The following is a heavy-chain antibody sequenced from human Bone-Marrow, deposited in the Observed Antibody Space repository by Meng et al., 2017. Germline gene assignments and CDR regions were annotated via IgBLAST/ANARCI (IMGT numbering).Heavy chain of an antibody. CDR3: ARTNWEDWYFDL. Sequence: QWQVVEVGCEVKYPGSSLKVSCNAFRGTFSRYAISWVRQAPGQGLEWMGGIIPIFGTANYAQKFQGRVTITADESTSTAYMELSSLRSEDTAVYYCARTNWEDWYFDLWGRGTLVTVSS. D-gene: IGHD1-1*01. CDR1: RGTFSRYA. J-gene: IGHJ2*01. CDR2: IIPIFGTA. V-gene: IGHV1-69*01.